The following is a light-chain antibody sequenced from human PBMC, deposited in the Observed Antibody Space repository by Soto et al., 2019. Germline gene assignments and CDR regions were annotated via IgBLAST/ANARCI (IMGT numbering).Light chain of an antibody. J-gene: IGKJ5*01. V-gene: IGKV1-5*01. Sequence: DIQMTQSPSTLPASVGDRVTITCRASQSISTWLAWYQQKPGGAPKRLIYGASSLHIGVPSRFSGGGSGTEFTLTISSLQPEDFASYYCLQHNTYPLTFGQGTRLEI. CDR2: GAS. CDR1: QSISTW. CDR3: LQHNTYPLT.